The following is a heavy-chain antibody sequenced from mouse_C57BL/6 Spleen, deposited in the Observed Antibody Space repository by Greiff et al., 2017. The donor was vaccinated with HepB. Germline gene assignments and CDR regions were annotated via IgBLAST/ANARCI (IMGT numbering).Heavy chain of an antibody. V-gene: IGHV1-50*01. J-gene: IGHJ4*01. CDR3: ATDGYYAMDY. Sequence: QLQQPGAELVKPGASVKLSCKASGYTFTSYWMQWVKQRPGQGLEWIGEIDPSDSYTNYNQKFKGKATLTVDTSSSTAYMQLSSLTSEDSAVYYCATDGYYAMDYWGQGTSVTVSS. CDR2: IDPSDSYT. D-gene: IGHD2-3*01. CDR1: GYTFTSYW.